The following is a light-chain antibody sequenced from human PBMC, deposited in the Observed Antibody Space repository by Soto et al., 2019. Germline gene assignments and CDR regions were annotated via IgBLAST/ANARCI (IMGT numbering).Light chain of an antibody. J-gene: IGKJ4*01. CDR3: QQYGSSLLT. Sequence: EIVLTQSPGTLSLSPGERATLSCRASQSVSSNLAWYQQKPGQAPRLLIYGASTRATGIPDRFSGSGSGTDFSLTISRLEPEDSAVYYCQQYGSSLLTFGGGTKVDI. V-gene: IGKV3-20*01. CDR1: QSVSSN. CDR2: GAS.